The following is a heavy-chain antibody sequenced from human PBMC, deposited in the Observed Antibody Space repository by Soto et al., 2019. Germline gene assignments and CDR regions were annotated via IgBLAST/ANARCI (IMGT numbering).Heavy chain of an antibody. J-gene: IGHJ6*02. CDR1: GCTFSSYT. D-gene: IGHD2-21*01. CDR3: ARVGDGYSYNYYGMDV. V-gene: IGHV1-69*13. Sequence: SVKVSCKASGCTFSSYTISWVRQAPGQGLEWMGGIIPIFGTANYAQKFQGRVTITADESTSTAYMELSSLRSEDTAVYYCARVGDGYSYNYYGMDVWGQGTTVTVSS. CDR2: IIPIFGTA.